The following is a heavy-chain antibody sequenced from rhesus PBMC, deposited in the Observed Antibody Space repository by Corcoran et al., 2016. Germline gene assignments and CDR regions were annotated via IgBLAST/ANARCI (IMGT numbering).Heavy chain of an antibody. J-gene: IGHJ3*01. D-gene: IGHD3-16*01. V-gene: IGHV4-65*01. Sequence: QVQLQESGPGLVKPSETMSLTCAVSGGSVRSSNWWSWIRQPPGKGLEWIGDISGSSVSPYYKPSLKSRVTISRDTSKNQCSLKLSSVTAADTAVYYCARREVVVITMDAFDFWGQGLRVTVSS. CDR2: ISGSSVSP. CDR3: ARREVVVITMDAFDF. CDR1: GGSVRSSNW.